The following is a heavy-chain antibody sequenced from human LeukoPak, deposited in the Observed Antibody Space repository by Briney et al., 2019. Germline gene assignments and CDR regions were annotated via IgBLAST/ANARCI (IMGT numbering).Heavy chain of an antibody. V-gene: IGHV4-38-2*02. CDR1: GYSISSGYY. CDR2: IYHNGHT. D-gene: IGHD4-17*01. Sequence: PSETLSLTCTVSGYSISSGYYWVWIRQPPGKGLEWIGSIYHNGHTYNNPSLKSRVTISVDTSKNQFSLKLSSVTAADTAVYYCARDGAGLAVTTSWFAPWGQGPLVTVSS. CDR3: ARDGAGLAVTTSWFAP. J-gene: IGHJ5*02.